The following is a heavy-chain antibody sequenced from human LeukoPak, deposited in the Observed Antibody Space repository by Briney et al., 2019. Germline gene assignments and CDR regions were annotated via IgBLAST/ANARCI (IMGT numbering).Heavy chain of an antibody. V-gene: IGHV4-4*02. CDR1: GGSISSSNW. D-gene: IGHD3-10*01. CDR2: IYHSGCT. J-gene: IGHJ4*02. CDR3: ARVRYFGSGLSSYFDY. Sequence: SGTLSLTCAVSGGSISSSNWWSWVRQPPGKGLEWIGEIYHSGCTNYNPSLKSRVTISVDKSKNQFSLKLSSVTAADTAVYYCARVRYFGSGLSSYFDYWGQGSLVTVSS.